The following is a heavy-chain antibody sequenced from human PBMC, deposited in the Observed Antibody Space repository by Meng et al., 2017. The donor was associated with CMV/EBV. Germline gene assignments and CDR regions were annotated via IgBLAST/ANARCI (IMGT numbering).Heavy chain of an antibody. J-gene: IGHJ6*02. Sequence: GGSLRLSCAASGFTFSSYSMSWVRQAPGKGLEWVSYISSSSSTTYYADSVKGRFTISRDTTKNPLYLQMNSLTAEDAAVYYCARDDGAYYYDSSGYFYGMDVWGQGTPVTVSS. CDR2: ISSSSSTT. CDR3: ARDDGAYYYDSSGYFYGMDV. CDR1: GFTFSSYS. D-gene: IGHD3-22*01. V-gene: IGHV3-48*04.